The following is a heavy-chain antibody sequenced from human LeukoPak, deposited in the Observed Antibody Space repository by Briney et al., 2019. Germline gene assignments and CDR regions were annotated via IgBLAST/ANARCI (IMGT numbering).Heavy chain of an antibody. CDR3: ARDRRWLVPKNHDAFDI. J-gene: IGHJ3*02. Sequence: SETLSLTCTVSGGSISSYYWSWIRQPPGKGLEWIGYIYYSGSTNYNPSLKSRVTISVDTSKNQFSLKLSSVTAADTAVYYCARDRRWLVPKNHDAFDIWGQGTMVTVSS. CDR1: GGSISSYY. D-gene: IGHD6-19*01. CDR2: IYYSGST. V-gene: IGHV4-59*01.